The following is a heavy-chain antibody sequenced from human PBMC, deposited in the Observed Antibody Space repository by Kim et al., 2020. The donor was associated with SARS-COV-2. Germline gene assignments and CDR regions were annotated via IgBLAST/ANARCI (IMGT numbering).Heavy chain of an antibody. Sequence: GGSLRLSCAASGFTFSSYSMNWVRQAPGKGLEWVSSISSSSYIYYADSVKGRFTISRDNAKNSLYLQMNSLRAEDTAVYYCARAVRDDFWSGYYIPRFDYWGQGTLVTVSS. D-gene: IGHD3-3*01. CDR1: GFTFSSYS. V-gene: IGHV3-21*01. CDR2: ISSSSYI. J-gene: IGHJ4*02. CDR3: ARAVRDDFWSGYYIPRFDY.